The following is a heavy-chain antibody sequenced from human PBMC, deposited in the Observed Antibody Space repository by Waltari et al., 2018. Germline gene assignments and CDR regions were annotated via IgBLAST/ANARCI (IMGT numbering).Heavy chain of an antibody. V-gene: IGHV3-23*01. CDR1: GFPFIHFA. CDR3: AKDRGSGRIFFDS. Sequence: EVQLLASGGDLIEPGGSLRLSCAASGFPFIHFAMTWVRQAPGKGLEWVSSISGSGGTSYYTDSVTGRFTVSRDNSDNTLYLQMNNLRAEDTGIYYCAKDRGSGRIFFDSWGRGTLVVVSS. CDR2: ISGSGGTS. J-gene: IGHJ4*02. D-gene: IGHD3-10*01.